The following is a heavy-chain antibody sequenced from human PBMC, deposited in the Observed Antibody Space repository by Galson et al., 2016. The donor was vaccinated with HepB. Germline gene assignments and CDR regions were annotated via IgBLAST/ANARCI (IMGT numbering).Heavy chain of an antibody. CDR3: AGEGIAVAGSPHYYYGMDV. CDR2: IYRDGTT. J-gene: IGHJ6*02. Sequence: SLRLSCAASGFTVSRNYMSWVRQAPGNGLEWVSIIYRDGTTFYADSVKGRFTISRDSSKNTLYLQMNSLRAEDTAVYYCAGEGIAVAGSPHYYYGMDVWGPGTTVTVS. CDR1: GFTVSRNY. V-gene: IGHV3-53*01. D-gene: IGHD6-19*01.